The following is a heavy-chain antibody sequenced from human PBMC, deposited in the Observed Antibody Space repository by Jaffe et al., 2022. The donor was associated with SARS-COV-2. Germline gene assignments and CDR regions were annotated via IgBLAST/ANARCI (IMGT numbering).Heavy chain of an antibody. Sequence: QVQLVQSGAEVKKPGASVRVSCKASGYTFSDYYVHWVRQAPGQGLEWMGIINPSDDTKSYARKFQGRVTMTRDTSTSTVYMELRSLRSEDTAVYYCARAPTLKGYNQEYWGQGTLVTVSS. CDR1: GYTFSDYY. D-gene: IGHD5-12*01. CDR3: ARAPTLKGYNQEY. V-gene: IGHV1-46*01. J-gene: IGHJ4*02. CDR2: INPSDDTK.